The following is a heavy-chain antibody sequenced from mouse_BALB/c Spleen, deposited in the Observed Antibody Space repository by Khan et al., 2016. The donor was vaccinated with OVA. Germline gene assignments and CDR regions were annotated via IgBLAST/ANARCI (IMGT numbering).Heavy chain of an antibody. CDR2: IIYTGYT. D-gene: IGHD2-14*01. Sequence: EVQLQESGPRLVKPSQTLSLTCSVTGDSITTGYWNWIRKFPGNKLEYMGYIIYTGYTYYNPSIKRRISITRHTSTNQYYLPLNSVTNEDTATYSGARTTYRYAFVYWGQGTLVTVSA. V-gene: IGHV3-8*02. J-gene: IGHJ3*01. CDR3: ARTTYRYAFVY. CDR1: GDSITTGY.